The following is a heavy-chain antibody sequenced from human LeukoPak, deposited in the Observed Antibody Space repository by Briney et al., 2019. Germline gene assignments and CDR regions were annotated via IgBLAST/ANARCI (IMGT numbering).Heavy chain of an antibody. CDR2: IYHSGST. CDR1: GYSISSGYY. D-gene: IGHD3-10*01. CDR3: ARERESSATNWFDP. J-gene: IGHJ5*02. V-gene: IGHV4-38-2*02. Sequence: SETLSVTCTVSGYSISSGYYWGWIRQPPGKGLEWIGSIYHSGSTYYNPSLKSRVTISVDTSKNQFSLKLSSVTAADTAVYYCARERESSATNWFDPWGQGTLVTVSS.